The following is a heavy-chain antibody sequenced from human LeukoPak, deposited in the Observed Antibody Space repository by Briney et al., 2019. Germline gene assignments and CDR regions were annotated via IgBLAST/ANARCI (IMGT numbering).Heavy chain of an antibody. J-gene: IGHJ4*02. CDR1: GFTFSNAW. CDR2: ISSSSSYI. D-gene: IGHD6-13*01. CDR3: ARVAAAGILGGY. V-gene: IGHV3-21*01. Sequence: GGSLRLSCAASGFTFSNAWMSWVRQAPGKGLEWVSSISSSSSYIYYADSVKGRFTISRDNAKNSLYLQMNSLRAEDTAVYYCARVAAAGILGGYWGQGTLVTVSS.